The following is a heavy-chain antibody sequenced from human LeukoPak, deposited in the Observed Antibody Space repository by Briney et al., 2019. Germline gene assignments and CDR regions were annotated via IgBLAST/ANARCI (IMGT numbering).Heavy chain of an antibody. Sequence: PGGSLRLSCAASGFTFSSYSMNWVRQAPGKGLEWVSSISSSSSYIYYADSVKGRFTISRDNAKNSLYLQMNSLRAEDTAVYYCAKTMIVVGEAVYGMDVWGQGTTVTVSS. CDR2: ISSSSSYI. CDR3: AKTMIVVGEAVYGMDV. D-gene: IGHD3-22*01. J-gene: IGHJ6*02. CDR1: GFTFSSYS. V-gene: IGHV3-21*01.